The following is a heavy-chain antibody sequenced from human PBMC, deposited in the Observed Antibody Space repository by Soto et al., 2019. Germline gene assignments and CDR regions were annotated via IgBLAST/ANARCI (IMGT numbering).Heavy chain of an antibody. CDR2: VYYSGST. D-gene: IGHD3-10*01. Sequence: QVQLQESGPGLVKPSHTLSLTCTVSGVSISSGGYYWSWIRQHPGKGLEWIGYVYYSGSTYYNPSLKSRVTISVDTSKNQFSLKLSSVTAADTAVYYCARGVGGIRVAFDIWGQGTMVTVSS. J-gene: IGHJ3*02. V-gene: IGHV4-31*03. CDR1: GVSISSGGYY. CDR3: ARGVGGIRVAFDI.